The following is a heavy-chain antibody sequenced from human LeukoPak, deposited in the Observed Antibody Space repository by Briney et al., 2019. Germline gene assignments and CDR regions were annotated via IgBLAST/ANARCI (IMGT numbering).Heavy chain of an antibody. CDR1: GFTFSSYS. Sequence: GGSLRLSCAASGFTFSSYSMNWVRQAPGKGLEWVSSISSSSSYIYYADSVKGRFTISRDNAKNSLYLQMNSLRAEDTAVYYCARGVGLRFLEWLLHMDVWGKGTTVTVSS. V-gene: IGHV3-21*01. CDR3: ARGVGLRFLEWLLHMDV. CDR2: ISSSSSYI. D-gene: IGHD3-3*01. J-gene: IGHJ6*03.